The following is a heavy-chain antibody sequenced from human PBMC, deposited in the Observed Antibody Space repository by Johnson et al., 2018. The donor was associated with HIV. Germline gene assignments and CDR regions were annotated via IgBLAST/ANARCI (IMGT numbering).Heavy chain of an antibody. D-gene: IGHD6-25*01. CDR2: IYSSAAT. Sequence: IQPGGSLRLSCAASGFTVSSNYMSWVRQAPGKGLEWVSVIYSSAATNYADSVKGRFTISRDNSKNTLYLQMSSLRVEDTAVYYCARARTYSSVSPLLGAFDIWGQGTMVTVSS. J-gene: IGHJ3*02. CDR1: GFTVSSNY. CDR3: ARARTYSSVSPLLGAFDI. V-gene: IGHV3-66*03.